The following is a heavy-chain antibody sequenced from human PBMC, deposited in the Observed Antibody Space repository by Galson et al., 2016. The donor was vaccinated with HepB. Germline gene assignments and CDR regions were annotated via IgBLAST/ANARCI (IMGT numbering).Heavy chain of an antibody. D-gene: IGHD6-19*01. Sequence: SLRLSCAASGFTFRHYWIHWVRQAPGKGLVWVSRINSDGSSTTYADSVKGRFTFSRDNARNTLYLQMNSLGAEDTAVYYCARDLYGAGGWANVALDIWGQGTMVIVSS. CDR1: GFTFRHYW. J-gene: IGHJ3*02. V-gene: IGHV3-74*03. CDR3: ARDLYGAGGWANVALDI. CDR2: INSDGSST.